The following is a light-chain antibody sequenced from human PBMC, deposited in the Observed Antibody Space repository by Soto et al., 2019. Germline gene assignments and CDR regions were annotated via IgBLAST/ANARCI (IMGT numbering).Light chain of an antibody. CDR2: GVT. CDR1: SSDVGLYNY. V-gene: IGLV2-8*01. CDR3: SSYAGSNNLL. Sequence: QSALTQPPSASGSPGESVTVSCTATSSDVGLYNYVSWYQQHPGKASKLMIYGVTKRPSGVPDRFSGSKSGNTASLTVSGLQAEDEGDYYCSSYAGSNNLLFGGGTKLTVL. J-gene: IGLJ2*01.